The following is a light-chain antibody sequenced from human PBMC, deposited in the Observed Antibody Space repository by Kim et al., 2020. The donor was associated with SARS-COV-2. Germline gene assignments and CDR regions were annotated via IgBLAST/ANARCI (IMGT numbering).Light chain of an antibody. J-gene: IGLJ3*02. CDR1: GRSIAGDY. CDR2: EDK. V-gene: IGLV6-57*02. Sequence: GKTVTVPCTASGRSIAGDYIQWYQHRPGSAPTTVIFEDKERPSGVPDRFSGSIDRSSNSASLTISGLKTEDEADYYCQTYDINNPLFGGGTKLTVL. CDR3: QTYDINNPL.